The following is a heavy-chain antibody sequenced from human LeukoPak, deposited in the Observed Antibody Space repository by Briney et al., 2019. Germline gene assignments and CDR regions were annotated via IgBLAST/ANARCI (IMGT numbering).Heavy chain of an antibody. D-gene: IGHD6-13*01. CDR3: ARAPRGSSSWYYSDY. V-gene: IGHV3-30*04. Sequence: GGSLRLSCAASGFTFSGYAMHWVRQAPGKGLEWVAVISYDGSNKYYADSVKGRFTISRDNSKNTLYLQMNSLRAEDTAVYYCARAPRGSSSWYYSDYWGQGTLVTVSS. CDR2: ISYDGSNK. CDR1: GFTFSGYA. J-gene: IGHJ4*02.